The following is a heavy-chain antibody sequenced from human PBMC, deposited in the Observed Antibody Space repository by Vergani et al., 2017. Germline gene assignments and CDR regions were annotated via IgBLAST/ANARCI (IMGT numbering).Heavy chain of an antibody. CDR3: ARATVTTAVSDY. CDR1: GYTFTSYY. V-gene: IGHV1-8*03. CDR2: MNPNSGNT. D-gene: IGHD4-17*01. J-gene: IGHJ4*02. Sequence: QVQLVQSGSEVKKPGASVKVSCKASGYTFTSYYMHWVRQAPGQGLEWMGWMNPNSGNTGYAQKFQGRVTLTRNTSITTAYMELSSLRSEDTAVYYCARATVTTAVSDYWGQGTLVTVSS.